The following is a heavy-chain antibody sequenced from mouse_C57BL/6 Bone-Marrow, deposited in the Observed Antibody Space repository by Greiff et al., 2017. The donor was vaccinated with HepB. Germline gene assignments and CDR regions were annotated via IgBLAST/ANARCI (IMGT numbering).Heavy chain of an antibody. D-gene: IGHD1-1*01. CDR3: ASTTVVEDYAMDY. J-gene: IGHJ4*01. V-gene: IGHV2-9-1*01. Sequence: VKLVESGPGLVAPSQSLSITCTVSGFSLTSYAISWVRQPPGKGLEWLGVIWTGGGTNYNSALKSRLSISKDNSKSQVVLKMNSLQTDDTARYYCASTTVVEDYAMDYWGQGTSVTVSS. CDR2: IWTGGGT. CDR1: GFSLTSYA.